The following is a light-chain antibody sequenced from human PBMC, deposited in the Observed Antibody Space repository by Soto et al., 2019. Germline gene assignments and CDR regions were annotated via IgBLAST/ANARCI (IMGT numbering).Light chain of an antibody. V-gene: IGKV1-33*01. CDR2: DAS. Sequence: DIQMTQSPSSLSASVGDRVTITCQASQDISNYLNWYQQKAGKAPKLLIYDASNLETGVPSMFSGSGSGTDFTFTISSLQPEDFATYYCQQANNFPPYIFGRGTKVDIK. CDR3: QQANNFPPYI. CDR1: QDISNY. J-gene: IGKJ2*01.